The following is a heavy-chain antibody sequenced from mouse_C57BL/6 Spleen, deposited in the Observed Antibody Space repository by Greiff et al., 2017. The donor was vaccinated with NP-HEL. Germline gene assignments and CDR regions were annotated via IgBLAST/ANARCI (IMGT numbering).Heavy chain of an antibody. Sequence: VKLQESGAELAKPGASVKLSCKASGYTFTSYWMHWVKQRPGQGLEWIGYINPSSGYTKYTQKFKGKATLTADKSSSTAYMQLSSLTYEDSAVYYCATAQATDYYAMDYWGQGTSVTVSS. J-gene: IGHJ4*01. D-gene: IGHD3-2*02. CDR2: INPSSGYT. CDR1: GYTFTSYW. V-gene: IGHV1-7*01. CDR3: ATAQATDYYAMDY.